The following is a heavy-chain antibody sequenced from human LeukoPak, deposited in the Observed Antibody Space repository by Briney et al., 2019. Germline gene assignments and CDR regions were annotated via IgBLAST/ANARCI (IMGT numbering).Heavy chain of an antibody. CDR1: GGPFSGYY. J-gene: IGHJ6*03. D-gene: IGHD4-17*01. CDR3: ARVGTTAPLYYYYYMDV. Sequence: SETLSLTCAVYGGPFSGYYWSWIRQPPGKGLEWIGEINHSGSTNYNPSLKSRVTISVDTSKNQFSLKLSSVTAADTAVYYCARVGTTAPLYYYYYMDVWGKGTTVTVSS. V-gene: IGHV4-34*01. CDR2: INHSGST.